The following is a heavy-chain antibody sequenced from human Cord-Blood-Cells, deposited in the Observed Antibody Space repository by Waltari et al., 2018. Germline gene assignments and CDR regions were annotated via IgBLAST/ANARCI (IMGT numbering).Heavy chain of an antibody. CDR2: INHSGST. V-gene: IGHV4-34*01. CDR3: ASAMVRGVGHAFDI. Sequence: QVQLQQWGAGLLKPSETLSLTCAVYGGSFSGYYWRWIRQPPGKGLEWIGEINHSGSTNYNPSLKSRVTISVDTSKNQFSLKLSSVTAADTAVYYCASAMVRGVGHAFDIWGQGTMVTVSS. D-gene: IGHD3-10*01. CDR1: GGSFSGYY. J-gene: IGHJ3*02.